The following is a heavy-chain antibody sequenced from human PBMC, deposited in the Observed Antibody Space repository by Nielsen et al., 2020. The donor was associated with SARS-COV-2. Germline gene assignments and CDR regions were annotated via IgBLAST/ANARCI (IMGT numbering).Heavy chain of an antibody. J-gene: IGHJ3*02. V-gene: IGHV4-30-2*01. D-gene: IGHD6-13*01. CDR1: GGSISSGGYS. Sequence: SETLSLTCAVSGGSISSGGYSWSWIRQPPGKGLEWIGYIYHSGSIYYNPSLKSRVTISVDTSKNQFSLKLSSVTAADTAVYYCARVFSSSWNDAFDIWGQGTMVTVSS. CDR2: IYHSGSI. CDR3: ARVFSSSWNDAFDI.